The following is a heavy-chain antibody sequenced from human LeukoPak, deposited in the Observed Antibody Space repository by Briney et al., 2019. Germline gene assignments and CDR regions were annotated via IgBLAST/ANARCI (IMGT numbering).Heavy chain of an antibody. J-gene: IGHJ2*01. CDR3: ARVVGTVTTGWYFDL. CDR2: IYTSGST. Sequence: PSETLSLTCTVSGGSISSGSYYWSWIRQPAGKGLEWIGRIYTSGSTNYNPSLKSRVTISVDTSKNQFSLKLSSVTAADTAVYYCARVVGTVTTGWYFDLWGRGTLVTVS. CDR1: GGSISSGSYY. V-gene: IGHV4-61*02. D-gene: IGHD4-17*01.